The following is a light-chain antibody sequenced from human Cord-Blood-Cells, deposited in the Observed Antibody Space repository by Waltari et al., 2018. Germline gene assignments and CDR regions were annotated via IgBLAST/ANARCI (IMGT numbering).Light chain of an antibody. J-gene: IGLJ1*01. V-gene: IGLV2-14*01. CDR3: SSYTSTSSYV. CDR1: SRDVGGYNY. CDR2: EVS. Sequence: QSDLTQPASVSGSPGQSITISCTGTSRDVGGYNYVSWDQQHPGKAPKLMIYEVSKRPSVVSNRCSGSMSAITASLTTSGLHAEDEAYYYCSSYTSTSSYVFRTATKLTVL.